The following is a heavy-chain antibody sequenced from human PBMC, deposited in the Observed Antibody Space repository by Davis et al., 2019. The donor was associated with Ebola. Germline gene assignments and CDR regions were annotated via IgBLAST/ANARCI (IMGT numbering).Heavy chain of an antibody. V-gene: IGHV3-23*01. CDR1: GFIFRNYV. CDR3: AKDDYLQRWGGFDV. J-gene: IGHJ3*01. D-gene: IGHD3-16*01. CDR2: FGTGGDT. Sequence: GESLKISCETSGFIFRNYVMSWVRQAPGKGLEWVSTFGTGGDTYYADSVKGRFAISRDNSKNTLYLQMNRLRPEDTAVYYCAKDDYLQRWGGFDVWGQGTMVTVSS.